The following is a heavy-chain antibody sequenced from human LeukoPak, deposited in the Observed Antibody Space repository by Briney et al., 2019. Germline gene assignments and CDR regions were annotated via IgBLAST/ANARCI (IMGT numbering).Heavy chain of an antibody. Sequence: SQTLSLTCTVSGGSISSGDYYWSWIRQPPGKGLEWIGYIYYSGSTYYNPSLKSRVPISVDTSKNQFSLKLSSVTAADTALYYCAREGGYHNWFDPWGQGTLVTVSS. J-gene: IGHJ5*02. D-gene: IGHD1-26*01. CDR2: IYYSGST. V-gene: IGHV4-30-4*08. CDR1: GGSISSGDYY. CDR3: AREGGYHNWFDP.